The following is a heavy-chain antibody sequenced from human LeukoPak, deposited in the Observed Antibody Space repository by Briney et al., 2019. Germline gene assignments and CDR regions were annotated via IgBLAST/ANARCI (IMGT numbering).Heavy chain of an antibody. V-gene: IGHV3-9*01. J-gene: IGHJ4*02. Sequence: GRSLRLSCAASGFTFDDYAMHWVRQAPGKGLEWVSGINWNSGSVAFADSVRGRFTISRDNAKNSLFLQMNSLTTEDTALYYCVKDVRGDILFGETYFDSWGQGALVTVSS. CDR1: GFTFDDYA. CDR3: VKDVRGDILFGETYFDS. CDR2: INWNSGSV. D-gene: IGHD3-16*01.